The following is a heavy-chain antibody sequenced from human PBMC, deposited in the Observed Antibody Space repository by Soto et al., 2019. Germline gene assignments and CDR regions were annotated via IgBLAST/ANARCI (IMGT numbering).Heavy chain of an antibody. Sequence: QVHLQEWGAGLLKPSETLSLTCAVYGESFIGYYWTWIRQPPGKGLEWIGEINHRGSTNYNPSLKSRVTISIDTSKKQFSLKLTSVTAADTSVYYCARPDIVTTNWFDPCGQGTLVTVSS. D-gene: IGHD5-12*01. J-gene: IGHJ5*02. CDR2: INHRGST. CDR3: ARPDIVTTNWFDP. CDR1: GESFIGYY. V-gene: IGHV4-34*02.